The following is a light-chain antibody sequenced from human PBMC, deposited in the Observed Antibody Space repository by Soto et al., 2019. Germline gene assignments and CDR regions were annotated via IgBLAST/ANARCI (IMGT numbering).Light chain of an antibody. CDR3: QQYNNLPPWT. Sequence: EIVMTQSPATLSVSPGERATLSCRASQSVSSNLAWYQQKPGQAPRLLIYGASTRATGIPARFSGSGSGTEFTLTISSLQSEEFAVYYCQQYNNLPPWTFGQGTNVDIK. J-gene: IGKJ1*01. CDR2: GAS. V-gene: IGKV3-15*01. CDR1: QSVSSN.